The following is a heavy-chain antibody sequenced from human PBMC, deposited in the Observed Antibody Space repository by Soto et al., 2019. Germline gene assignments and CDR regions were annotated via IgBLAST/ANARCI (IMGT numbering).Heavy chain of an antibody. V-gene: IGHV3-74*01. Sequence: GGLLRHSCAAAGFTFSSYWMHWVRQAPGKGLVWVSRINSDGSSASYADSVKGRFTISRDNSKNTLYLQMNSLRAEDTAVYYCAKDLYYGSGSYLGYMDVWGKGTTVTVSS. CDR1: GFTFSSYW. J-gene: IGHJ6*03. D-gene: IGHD3-10*01. CDR3: AKDLYYGSGSYLGYMDV. CDR2: INSDGSSA.